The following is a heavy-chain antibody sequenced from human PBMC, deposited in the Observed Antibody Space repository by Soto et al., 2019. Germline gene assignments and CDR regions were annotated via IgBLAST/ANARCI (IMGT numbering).Heavy chain of an antibody. CDR3: ARATVGASDFGFDS. J-gene: IGHJ4*02. D-gene: IGHD1-26*01. CDR2: LYSGGST. V-gene: IGHV3-53*01. CDR1: GFTVSDYY. Sequence: EVKLVESGGDLVQPGGSLRLSCAASGFTVSDYYMTWVRQAPGKGLEWVSLLYSGGSTIYADSVKGRVTISRDSSKNTLYLQMNSLRVEDTAVYYCARATVGASDFGFDSWGQGTLVTVSS.